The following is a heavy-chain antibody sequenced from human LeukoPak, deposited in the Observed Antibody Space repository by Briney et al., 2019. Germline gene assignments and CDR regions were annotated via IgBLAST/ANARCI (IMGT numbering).Heavy chain of an antibody. V-gene: IGHV4-59*01. Sequence: PSETLSLTCTVSGGSISSYYWSWIRQPPGTGLEWIGYIYYTGSTNYNPSLKSRVTISVDTSKNQFSLKLSSVTAADTAVYYCAGNVAAAGPDYFDYWGQGTLVTVSS. J-gene: IGHJ4*02. CDR1: GGSISSYY. CDR2: IYYTGST. CDR3: AGNVAAAGPDYFDY. D-gene: IGHD6-13*01.